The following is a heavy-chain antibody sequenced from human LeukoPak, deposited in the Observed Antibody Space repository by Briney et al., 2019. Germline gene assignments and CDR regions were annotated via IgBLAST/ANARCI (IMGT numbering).Heavy chain of an antibody. Sequence: GGSLRLSCAASGFTFGSYAMSWVRQTPGKGLEWVSAISGSGGGTYYTDSVKGRFTISRDNSKNTLFLQMNSLRVEDTAVYYCAKRNYDFWSGYYRRAENHFDYWGQGTLVTVSS. V-gene: IGHV3-23*01. CDR1: GFTFGSYA. J-gene: IGHJ4*02. CDR3: AKRNYDFWSGYYRRAENHFDY. CDR2: ISGSGGGT. D-gene: IGHD3-3*01.